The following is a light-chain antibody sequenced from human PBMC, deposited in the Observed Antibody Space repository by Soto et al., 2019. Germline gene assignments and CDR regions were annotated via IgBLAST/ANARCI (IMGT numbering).Light chain of an antibody. J-gene: IGKJ4*01. V-gene: IGKV1-5*01. CDR1: PMINSW. CDR3: QHYHSSPIT. CDR2: DGA. Sequence: DIQLTQSPSTLSASVGDRVTITCRASPMINSWLAWYQLKTGKAPKLLIYDGANLESGVPSKFSGSGYGSELTLTVSSLQPEDSATYFCQHYHSSPITFGGGTKVEI.